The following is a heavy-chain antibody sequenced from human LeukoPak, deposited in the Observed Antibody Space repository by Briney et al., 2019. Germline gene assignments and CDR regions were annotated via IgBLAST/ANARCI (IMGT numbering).Heavy chain of an antibody. D-gene: IGHD4-17*01. CDR3: AKGIRGPPYGAFDI. CDR2: VSGSGGSP. CDR1: GFTFSSYA. V-gene: IGHV3-23*01. Sequence: GGSLSLPRAASGFTFSSYAMSWVRQAAGKGLAGVSAVSGSGGSPYYPDSVNGWFTISRDNSQNTLYLQMNSLRAEDTAVYYCAKGIRGPPYGAFDIWGQGTMVTVSS. J-gene: IGHJ3*02.